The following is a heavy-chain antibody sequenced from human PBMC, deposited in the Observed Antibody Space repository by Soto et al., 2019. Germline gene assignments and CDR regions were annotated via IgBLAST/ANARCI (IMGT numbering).Heavy chain of an antibody. V-gene: IGHV1-3*01. J-gene: IGHJ4*02. Sequence: ASVKVSCKASGYTFTSYAMHWVRQAPGQRLEWMGWINAGNGNTKYSQKFQGRVTITRDTSASTAYMELSSLRSEDTAVYYCARDREGGGDYPAYWGQGTLVTVSS. CDR3: ARDREGGGDYPAY. D-gene: IGHD2-21*01. CDR2: INAGNGNT. CDR1: GYTFTSYA.